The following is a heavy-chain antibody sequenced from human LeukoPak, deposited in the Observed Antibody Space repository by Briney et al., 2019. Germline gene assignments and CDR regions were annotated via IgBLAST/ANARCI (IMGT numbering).Heavy chain of an antibody. V-gene: IGHV3-23*01. J-gene: IGHJ4*02. CDR2: ISDSGGTT. CDR1: GFTFSSYA. Sequence: GGSLRLSCAASGFTFSSYAMSWVRQAPGKGLEWVSGISDSGGTTYYADSVKGRFTISRDNSKNTLYLQMNSLSADDTAVYYCAKDSIRRLMATNPYYFDSWGQGTLVTVSS. D-gene: IGHD5-24*01. CDR3: AKDSIRRLMATNPYYFDS.